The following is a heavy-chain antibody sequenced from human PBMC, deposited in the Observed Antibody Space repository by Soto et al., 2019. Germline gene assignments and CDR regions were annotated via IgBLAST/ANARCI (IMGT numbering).Heavy chain of an antibody. Sequence: QVQLVESGGGVVQPGRSLRLSCAASGFTFSSYSMHWVRQAPGKGLEWVAVISYDGSNKYYADSVKGRFTISRDNSKNTLYLQMNSLRPEDTAVFYCATPGGVDGTQEGGDWGQGTLVTVSS. CDR3: ATPGGVDGTQEGGD. V-gene: IGHV3-30-3*01. CDR2: ISYDGSNK. J-gene: IGHJ4*02. D-gene: IGHD3-16*01. CDR1: GFTFSSYS.